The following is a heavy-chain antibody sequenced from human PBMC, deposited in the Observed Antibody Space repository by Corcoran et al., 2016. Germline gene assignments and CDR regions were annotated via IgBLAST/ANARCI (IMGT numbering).Heavy chain of an antibody. V-gene: IGHV3-53*01. J-gene: IGHJ4*02. CDR1: GFIVSSNY. D-gene: IGHD3-22*01. Sequence: EVQLLESGGGLIQPGGSLRLSCAASGFIVSSNYMSWVRQAPGKGLEWVSVLYSDGNTWYADSVRGRFTISRDNSKNTLYLQMNSLRVEDTAVYYCARAPDDSNGYTANFDDWGQGTLVTVSS. CDR2: LYSDGNT. CDR3: ARAPDDSNGYTANFDD.